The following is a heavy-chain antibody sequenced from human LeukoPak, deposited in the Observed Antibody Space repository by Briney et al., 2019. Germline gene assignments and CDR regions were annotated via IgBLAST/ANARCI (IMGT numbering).Heavy chain of an antibody. J-gene: IGHJ4*02. CDR2: ISYDGNNK. Sequence: GRSLRLSCVASGFSFSSHAMHWVRQAPGKGLEWVAIISYDGNNKYYADSVKGRISVSRDNSKNMLYLQMNSLRPEDTAVYYCASLGELLWFGELPPWGNWGQGTLVTVSS. CDR1: GFSFSSHA. D-gene: IGHD3-10*01. V-gene: IGHV3-30*14. CDR3: ASLGELLWFGELPPWGN.